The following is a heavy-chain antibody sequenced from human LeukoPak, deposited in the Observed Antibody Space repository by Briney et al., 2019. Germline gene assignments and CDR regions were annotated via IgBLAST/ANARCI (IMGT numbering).Heavy chain of an antibody. D-gene: IGHD6-13*01. CDR2: ISYDGGNT. Sequence: GRSLRLSCAASGFTFSSYAMHWVRQAPGKGLEWVAVISYDGGNTYYADSVKGRFTISRDNSKNTLYLQLNSLRAEDTAVYYCAKKTPGTHPFDCWGQGTLVTVSP. CDR3: AKKTPGTHPFDC. CDR1: GFTFSSYA. J-gene: IGHJ4*02. V-gene: IGHV3-30*01.